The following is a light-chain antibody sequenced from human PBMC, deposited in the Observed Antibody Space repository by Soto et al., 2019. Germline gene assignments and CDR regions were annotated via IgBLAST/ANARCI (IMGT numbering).Light chain of an antibody. V-gene: IGKV1-39*01. CDR1: QSISSD. CDR2: GAS. Sequence: EIQMTQSPSSLSASVGDRVTITCRESQSISSDLNWYQQKPGKAPELLIYGASTLQSGVPSRFSGSGSGRDFTLTISSLQPEELATYHGQQSFSTLFTFGPGTKVDIK. CDR3: QQSFSTLFT. J-gene: IGKJ3*01.